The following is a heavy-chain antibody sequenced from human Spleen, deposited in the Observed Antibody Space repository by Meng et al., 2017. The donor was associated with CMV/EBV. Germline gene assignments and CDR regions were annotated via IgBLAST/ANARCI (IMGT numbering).Heavy chain of an antibody. Sequence: GESLKISCTVSGFTFGDHAMSWVRQAPGKGLEWVGFIRSIDYGGTKEYAASVKGRFTISRDDSKSIAYLQMNSLKIEDTAVYYCTRVARYQYGSGSYYTIDSWGQGTLVTVSS. V-gene: IGHV3-49*04. CDR2: IRSIDYGGTK. J-gene: IGHJ4*02. CDR1: GFTFGDHA. D-gene: IGHD3-10*01. CDR3: TRVARYQYGSGSYYTIDS.